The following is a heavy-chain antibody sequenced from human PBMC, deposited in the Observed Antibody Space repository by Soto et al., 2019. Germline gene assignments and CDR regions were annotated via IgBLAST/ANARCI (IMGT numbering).Heavy chain of an antibody. J-gene: IGHJ1*01. CDR1: CYLFTAYS. CDR3: AREENCSGGTCYSEYFHR. CDR2: VNPSGGST. Sequence: ASVKVSCRASCYLFTAYSRHWVRLDPGEGLEWMGVVNPSGGSTKYAQNFQGRVTMTRDTSTTTIYMELSSLRSDDTAIYYCAREENCSGGTCYSEYFHRWGQGTLVTVSS. V-gene: IGHV1-46*01. D-gene: IGHD2-15*01.